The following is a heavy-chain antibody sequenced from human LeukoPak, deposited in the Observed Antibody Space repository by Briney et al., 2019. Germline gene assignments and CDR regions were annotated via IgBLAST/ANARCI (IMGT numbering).Heavy chain of an antibody. V-gene: IGHV4-34*01. CDR2: INHSGST. Sequence: PSETLSLTCAVYGGSFSAYYWSWIRQPPGKGHEWIGEINHSGSTNYNPSLKSRVTISVDTSKNQFSLKLSSVTAADTAVYYCARRWLHRKGFDYWGQGTLVTVSS. CDR1: GGSFSAYY. D-gene: IGHD5-24*01. J-gene: IGHJ4*02. CDR3: ARRWLHRKGFDY.